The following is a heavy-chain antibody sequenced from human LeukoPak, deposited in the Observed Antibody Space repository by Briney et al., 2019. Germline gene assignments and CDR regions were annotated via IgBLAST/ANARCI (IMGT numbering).Heavy chain of an antibody. Sequence: SETLSLTCAVYGGSFSGYYWSWIRQPPGKGLEWIGEINHSGSTNYNPSLKSRVTISVDTSKNQFSLKLSSVTAADTAVYYCARGERAATYWGQGTLVTVSS. CDR3: ARGERAATY. CDR1: GGSFSGYY. V-gene: IGHV4-34*01. J-gene: IGHJ4*02. D-gene: IGHD1-1*01. CDR2: INHSGST.